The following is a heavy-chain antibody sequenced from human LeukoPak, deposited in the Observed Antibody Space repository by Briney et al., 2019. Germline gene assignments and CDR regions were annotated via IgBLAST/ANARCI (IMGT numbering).Heavy chain of an antibody. CDR2: IYYSGST. D-gene: IGHD4-17*01. J-gene: IGHJ3*02. Sequence: AETESLTCTVSGGSISSSSYYWGWIRQPPGKGLEWIGSIYYSGSTYYNPSLKSRVTISVDTSKNQFSLKLSSVTAADTAVYYCARHDYGDYVSAFDIWGQGTMVTVSS. CDR3: ARHDYGDYVSAFDI. CDR1: GGSISSSSYY. V-gene: IGHV4-39*01.